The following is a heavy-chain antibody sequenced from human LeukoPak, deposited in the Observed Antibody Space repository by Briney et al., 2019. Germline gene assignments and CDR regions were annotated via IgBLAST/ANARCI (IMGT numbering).Heavy chain of an antibody. V-gene: IGHV4-38-2*01. D-gene: IGHD1-26*01. CDR1: GYSISSSNW. Sequence: SETLSLTCAVSGYSISSSNWWGWIRQPPGKGLEWIGSIYYSGNTYYNPSLKSRVTISVDTSKNQFSLKLTSVTAADTAVYYCAHFKGGSFDFWGQGTMVTVSS. CDR3: AHFKGGSFDF. CDR2: IYYSGNT. J-gene: IGHJ3*01.